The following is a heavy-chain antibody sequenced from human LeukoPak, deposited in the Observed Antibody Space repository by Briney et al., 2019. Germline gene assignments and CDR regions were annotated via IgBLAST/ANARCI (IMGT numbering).Heavy chain of an antibody. CDR1: GGTFSSYA. CDR2: IIPILGIA. V-gene: IGHV1-69*04. J-gene: IGHJ4*02. D-gene: IGHD3-10*01. CDR3: ASQEGITMPSRDY. Sequence: ASVKVSCKASGGTFSSYAISWVRQAPGQGLEWMGRIIPILGIANYAQKFRGRVTITADKSTSTAYMELSSLRSEDTAVYYCASQEGITMPSRDYWGQGTLVTVSS.